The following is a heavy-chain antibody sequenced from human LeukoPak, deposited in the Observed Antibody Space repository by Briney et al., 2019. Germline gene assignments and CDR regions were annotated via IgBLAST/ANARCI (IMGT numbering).Heavy chain of an antibody. Sequence: GGSLRLSCAASGFTFNTYSMNWVRQAPGKGLEWISFISSESSSVYYADSVKGRFTISRDNAKNSLFLQMNSLRAEDTAVYYCARGGYYDSSGYYALDFWGQGTKVTVSS. J-gene: IGHJ4*02. CDR2: ISSESSSV. CDR3: ARGGYYDSSGYYALDF. V-gene: IGHV3-48*01. CDR1: GFTFNTYS. D-gene: IGHD3-22*01.